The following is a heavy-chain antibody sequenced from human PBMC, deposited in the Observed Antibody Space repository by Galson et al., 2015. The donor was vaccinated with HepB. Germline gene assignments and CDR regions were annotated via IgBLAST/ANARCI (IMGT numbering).Heavy chain of an antibody. CDR3: VRALYTSGAY. Sequence: LRLSCAVSGFTFSNYAMNWVRQAPGKGLEYVSSISSNGGSTNYADSVKGRFTISRDNSKNTMYLQMSSLRTEDTSVYYCVRALYTSGAYWGQGTLVTVSS. V-gene: IGHV3-64D*06. CDR2: ISSNGGST. D-gene: IGHD6-19*01. CDR1: GFTFSNYA. J-gene: IGHJ4*02.